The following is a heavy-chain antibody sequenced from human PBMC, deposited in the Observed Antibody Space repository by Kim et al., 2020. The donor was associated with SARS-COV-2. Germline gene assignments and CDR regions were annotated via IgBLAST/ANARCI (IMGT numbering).Heavy chain of an antibody. V-gene: IGHV4-59*01. Sequence: SETLSLTCTASGGSISSYYWSWIRQPPGKGLEWIGYIYYSVSTNYNPSLKSGVTISVDTSKNQFSLKRSYVTDADTAVDYCGRVNSGSVRYWGQGTLV. CDR1: GGSISSYY. CDR3: GRVNSGSVRY. D-gene: IGHD1-26*01. CDR2: IYYSVST. J-gene: IGHJ4*02.